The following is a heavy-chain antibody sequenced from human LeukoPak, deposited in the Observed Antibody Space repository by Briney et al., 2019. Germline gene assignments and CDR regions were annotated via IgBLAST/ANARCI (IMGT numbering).Heavy chain of an antibody. CDR3: ARMGRPSHYTYYTYMDV. CDR2: IYSNGNT. J-gene: IGHJ6*03. V-gene: IGHV4-31*03. Sequence: PSQTLSLTCTGGSISSGGYYWSWLRQLPGKDLEWIGYIYSNGNTYYNPSLKSRITISVDTSKNQFSLKVNSMTAADTAVYYCARMGRPSHYTYYTYMDVWGQGTTVTVSS. D-gene: IGHD2-2*02. CDR1: GSISSGGYY.